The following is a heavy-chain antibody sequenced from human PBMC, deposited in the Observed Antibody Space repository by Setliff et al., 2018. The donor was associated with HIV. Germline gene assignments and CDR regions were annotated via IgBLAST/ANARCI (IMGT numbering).Heavy chain of an antibody. V-gene: IGHV3-30*02. D-gene: IGHD3-22*01. CDR3: ARAQDNYYDSSGWTPYSYMDV. Sequence: GGSLRLSCAASGFTFSSYGMHWVRQAPGKGLEWVAFIRYDGSNKYYADSVKGRFTISRDNSKNTLYLQMNSLRAEDTAVYYCARAQDNYYDSSGWTPYSYMDVWGKGTTVTVSS. J-gene: IGHJ6*03. CDR2: IRYDGSNK. CDR1: GFTFSSYG.